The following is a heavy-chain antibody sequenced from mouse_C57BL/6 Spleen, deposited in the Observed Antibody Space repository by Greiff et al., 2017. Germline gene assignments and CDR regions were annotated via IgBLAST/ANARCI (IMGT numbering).Heavy chain of an antibody. J-gene: IGHJ4*01. Sequence: VQRVESGAELVKPGASVKISCKASGYAFSSYWMNWVKQRPGKGLEWIGQIYPGDGDTNYNGKFKGKATLTADTSSSTAYMQLSSLTSEDSAVYFCARSQCYGNYVAMDYWGQGTSVTVS. D-gene: IGHD2-1*01. CDR2: IYPGDGDT. CDR1: GYAFSSYW. V-gene: IGHV1-80*01. CDR3: ARSQCYGNYVAMDY.